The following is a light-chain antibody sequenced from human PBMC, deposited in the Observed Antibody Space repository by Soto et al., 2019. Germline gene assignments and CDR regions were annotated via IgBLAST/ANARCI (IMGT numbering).Light chain of an antibody. V-gene: IGKV3-15*01. J-gene: IGKJ4*01. CDR3: QQYNKWPLT. Sequence: EIVMTQSPATLSVSPGERATLSCRASQSVYSTLAWYQQKPGQAPRLLIYGASTRATGIPARFIGTGSATEFTLTISSLQSEDSAVYYCQQYNKWPLTFGGGTKVEIK. CDR1: QSVYST. CDR2: GAS.